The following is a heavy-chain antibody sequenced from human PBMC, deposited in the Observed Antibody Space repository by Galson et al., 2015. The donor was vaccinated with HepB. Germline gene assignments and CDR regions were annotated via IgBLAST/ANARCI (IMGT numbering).Heavy chain of an antibody. J-gene: IGHJ4*02. CDR3: ARSAPRSSVRFDY. CDR2: IYPGDSDT. Sequence: QSGAEMKKPGESLKISCKGSGYSFASYWIGWVRQMPGKGLEWMGIIYPGDSDTRYSPSFRGQVTISADKSISTAYLQWSSLKASDTAMYYCARSAPRSSVRFDYWGQGTLVTVSS. D-gene: IGHD2-2*01. V-gene: IGHV5-51*01. CDR1: GYSFASYW.